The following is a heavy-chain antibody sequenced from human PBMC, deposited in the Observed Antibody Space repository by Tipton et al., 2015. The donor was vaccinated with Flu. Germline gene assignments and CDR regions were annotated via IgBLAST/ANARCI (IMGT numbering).Heavy chain of an antibody. D-gene: IGHD5-24*01. J-gene: IGHJ4*02. CDR3: ASPRDGYNFEPFDY. V-gene: IGHV3-48*03. CDR1: GFIFSDYE. Sequence: SLRLSCAASGFIFSDYEMNWVRQAPGKGLEWISYISGSGNTIYYADSVKGRFTISRDNAKTSVSLQMNSLRAEDTAVYYCASPRDGYNFEPFDYWGQGTLVTVSS. CDR2: ISGSGNTI.